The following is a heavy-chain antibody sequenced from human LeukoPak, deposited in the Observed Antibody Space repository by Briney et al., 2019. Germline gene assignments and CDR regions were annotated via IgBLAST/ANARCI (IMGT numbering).Heavy chain of an antibody. CDR1: GFTFSDHY. D-gene: IGHD6-13*01. CDR3: AKEFFASSWSLHFDY. V-gene: IGHV3-72*01. CDR2: SRNKANSYTT. Sequence: GGSLRLSCAASGFTFSDHYIDWVRQAPGKGLEWVGRSRNKANSYTTDYGASVKGRFTVSRDDSKNSVYLQMNSLKTEDTAVYYCAKEFFASSWSLHFDYWGQGTLVTVSS. J-gene: IGHJ4*02.